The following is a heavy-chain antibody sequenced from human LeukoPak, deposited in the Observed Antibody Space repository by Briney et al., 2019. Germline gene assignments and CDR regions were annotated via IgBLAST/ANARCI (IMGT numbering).Heavy chain of an antibody. D-gene: IGHD3-10*01. CDR3: ARGGLVSMVQGVIITFVDY. V-gene: IGHV1-2*02. J-gene: IGHJ4*02. CDR2: INPNSGGT. CDR1: GYTFTGYY. Sequence: GAPVKVSCKASGYTFTGYYMHWVRQAPGQGLEWMGWINPNSGGTNYAQKFQGRVTMTRDTSISTAYMELSRLRSDDTAVYYCARGGLVSMVQGVIITFVDYWGQGTLVTVSS.